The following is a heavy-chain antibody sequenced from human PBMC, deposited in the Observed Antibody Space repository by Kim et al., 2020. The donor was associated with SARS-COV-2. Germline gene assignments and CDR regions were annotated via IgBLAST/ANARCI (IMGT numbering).Heavy chain of an antibody. CDR1: GGSFSGYY. V-gene: IGHV4-34*01. J-gene: IGHJ4*02. D-gene: IGHD3-16*01. CDR3: ARGMGGY. CDR2: INHSGST. Sequence: SETLSLTCAVYGGSFSGYYWSWIRQPPGKGLEWIGEINHSGSTNYNPSLKSRVTISVDTSKNQFSLKLSSVTAADTAVYYCARGMGGYWGQGTLVTVSS.